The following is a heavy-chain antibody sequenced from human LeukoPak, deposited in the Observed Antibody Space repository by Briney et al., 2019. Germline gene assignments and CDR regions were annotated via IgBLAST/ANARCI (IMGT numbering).Heavy chain of an antibody. J-gene: IGHJ4*02. V-gene: IGHV3-48*01. D-gene: IGHD4-17*01. CDR1: GFTFSIYN. Sequence: PGGSLRLSCAASGFTFSIYNMNWVRQAPGKGLEWLSYISSSGSTIYYAASVKGRFTVSRDSAKNSLYLQMNNLSADDTAVYFCARSYGASDYWGQGTLVTVSS. CDR3: ARSYGASDY. CDR2: ISSSGSTI.